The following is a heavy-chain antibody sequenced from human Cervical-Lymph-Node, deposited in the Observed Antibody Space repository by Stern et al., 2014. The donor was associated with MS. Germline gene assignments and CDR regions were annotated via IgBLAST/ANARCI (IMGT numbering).Heavy chain of an antibody. CDR1: GGTFSNSA. CDR3: ARDLKD. V-gene: IGHV1-69*06. J-gene: IGHJ4*02. CDR2: IIPIFARA. Sequence: VQLVESGPEVKKPGSSLKVSCRASGGTFSNSAINWVRQAPGQGLEWMGRIIPIFARANYAKKFQGRVTINAAKSTNTNYMELSSLTYEDTAVYYCARDLKDWGQGTLVTVSS.